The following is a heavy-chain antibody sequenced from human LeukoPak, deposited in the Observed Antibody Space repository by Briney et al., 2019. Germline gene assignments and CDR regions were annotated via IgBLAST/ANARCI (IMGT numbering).Heavy chain of an antibody. CDR2: IYYSGST. D-gene: IGHD6-13*01. CDR3: ARLSSSWDYFDY. Sequence: PETLSLTCTVSGGSISSSSYYWGWIRQPPGKGLEWIGSIYYSGSTYYNPSLKSRVTISVDTPENQFSLKLGSVTAADTAVYYCARLSSSWDYFDYWGQGTLVAVSS. CDR1: GGSISSSSYY. J-gene: IGHJ4*02. V-gene: IGHV4-39*01.